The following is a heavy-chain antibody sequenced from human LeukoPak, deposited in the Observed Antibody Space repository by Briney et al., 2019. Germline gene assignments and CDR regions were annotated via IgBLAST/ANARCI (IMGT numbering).Heavy chain of an antibody. CDR2: IYYSGST. CDR1: GGSISSSSYY. V-gene: IGHV4-39*01. D-gene: IGHD1-26*01. CDR3: ARRWEWEPFDY. Sequence: SETLSLTCTVSGGSISSSSYYWGWIRQPPGEGLEWIGSIYYSGSTYYNPSLKSRVTISVDTSKNQFSLKLSSVTAADTAVYYCARRWEWEPFDYWGQGTLVTVSS. J-gene: IGHJ4*02.